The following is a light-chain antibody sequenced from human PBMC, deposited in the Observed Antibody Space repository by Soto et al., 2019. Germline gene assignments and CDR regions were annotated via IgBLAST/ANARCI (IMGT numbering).Light chain of an antibody. CDR2: SAS. CDR3: QQYYDWPIT. V-gene: IGKV3-15*01. Sequence: EIVLTQSPATLSVSPGERATLSCRASQSISSLLAWYQQKPGQAPRLLIYSASTRATGIPARFSGSGSGADFTLTISSLQSEDLAVYYCQQYYDWPITFGQGTRLDIK. J-gene: IGKJ5*01. CDR1: QSISSL.